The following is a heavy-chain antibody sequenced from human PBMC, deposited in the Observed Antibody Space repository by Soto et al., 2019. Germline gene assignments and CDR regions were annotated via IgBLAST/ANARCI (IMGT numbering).Heavy chain of an antibody. Sequence: ASVKVSCKASGYTFTSYYMHWVRQAPGQGLEWMGIINPSGGSTSYAQKFQGRVTMTRDTSTSTVYMELSSLRSEDTAVYYCARPLHYYDSSGYYYAGMDVWGQGTTVTVSS. CDR2: INPSGGST. CDR3: ARPLHYYDSSGYYYAGMDV. J-gene: IGHJ6*02. V-gene: IGHV1-46*03. D-gene: IGHD3-22*01. CDR1: GYTFTSYY.